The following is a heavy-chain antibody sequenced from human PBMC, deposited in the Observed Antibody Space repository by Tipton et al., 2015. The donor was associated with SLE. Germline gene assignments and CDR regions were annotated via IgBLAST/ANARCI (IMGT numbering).Heavy chain of an antibody. CDR2: IIPIFGTA. CDR3: ARSTRYCLGGPCNYFPY. Sequence: QLVQSGSELKKPGSSVKVSCKASGGTFSSYAISWVRQAPGQGLEWMGGIIPIFGTANYAQKFQGRVTITTDESTSTAYMELSSLRSEDTAVYYCARSTRYCLGGPCNYFPYWGQGTLVTVSS. D-gene: IGHD2-15*01. CDR1: GGTFSSYA. V-gene: IGHV1-69*05. J-gene: IGHJ4*02.